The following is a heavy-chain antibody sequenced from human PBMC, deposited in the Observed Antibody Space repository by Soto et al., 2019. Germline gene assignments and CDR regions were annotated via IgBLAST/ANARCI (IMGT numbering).Heavy chain of an antibody. D-gene: IGHD3-16*02. CDR1: GGSFSGYY. V-gene: IGHV4-34*01. Sequence: NPSETLSLTCAVYGGSFSGYYWSWIRQPPGKGLEWIGEINHSGSTNYNPSLKSRVTISVDTSKNQFSLKLSSVTAADTAVYYCARDTTYDYIWGSYRSRGWFDPCCQGTLVSVS. CDR2: INHSGST. J-gene: IGHJ5*02. CDR3: ARDTTYDYIWGSYRSRGWFDP.